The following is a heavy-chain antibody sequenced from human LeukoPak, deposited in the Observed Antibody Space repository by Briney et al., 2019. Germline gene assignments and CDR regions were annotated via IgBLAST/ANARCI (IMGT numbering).Heavy chain of an antibody. CDR3: TTRPYSSSSPDY. J-gene: IGHJ4*02. CDR1: GFTFSNAW. V-gene: IGHV3-15*01. Sequence: GGSLRLSCAASGFTFSNAWMNWVRQAPGKGLEWVGRIKSKTDGETTDYTAPVKGRFTISRDDSKNTLYLQMNSLKSEDTAMYYCTTRPYSSSSPDYWGQGTLVTVSP. CDR2: IKSKTDGETT. D-gene: IGHD6-6*01.